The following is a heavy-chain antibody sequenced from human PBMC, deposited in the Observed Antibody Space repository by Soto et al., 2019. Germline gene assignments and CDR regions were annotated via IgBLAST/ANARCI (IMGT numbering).Heavy chain of an antibody. Sequence: PGGSLRLSCAASGFTFSSDWMHWVRQAPGKGLEWVSSISSSSSYIYYADSVKGRFTISRDNAKNSLYLQMNSLRAEDTAVYYCARDTYFYGSGSYGPWGQGTLVTVSS. D-gene: IGHD3-10*01. CDR3: ARDTYFYGSGSYGP. J-gene: IGHJ5*02. V-gene: IGHV3-21*01. CDR2: ISSSSSYI. CDR1: GFTFSSDW.